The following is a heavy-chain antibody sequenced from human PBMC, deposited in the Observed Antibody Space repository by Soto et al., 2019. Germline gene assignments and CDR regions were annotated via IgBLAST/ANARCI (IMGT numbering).Heavy chain of an antibody. D-gene: IGHD3-16*01. J-gene: IGHJ4*02. CDR1: GLTFSNHA. Sequence: LRLSCAPSGLTFSNHAMSWVRQAPGTGLEWVSTINPSGTNTHYADSVQGRFTISRDNSRNTLYLQMNSLRAADTALYYCVSWVSAHFDYWGQGTPVTVSS. CDR3: VSWVSAHFDY. V-gene: IGHV3-23*01. CDR2: INPSGTNT.